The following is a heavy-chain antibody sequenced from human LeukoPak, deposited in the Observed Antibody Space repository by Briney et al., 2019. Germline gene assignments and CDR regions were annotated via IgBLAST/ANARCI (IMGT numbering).Heavy chain of an antibody. CDR1: VFTFSNYA. CDR3: AKGPVRSSPYYFDY. CDR2: IIGSGGTT. D-gene: IGHD6-6*01. V-gene: IGHV3-23*01. Sequence: GESLRLSCEASVFTFSNYAMTWVRQAPGKGLEWVSTIIGSGGTTFYADSVKGRFTISRDNSKNTLYLQLNSLRAEDTAVYYYAKGPVRSSPYYFDYWGQGTLVTVSS. J-gene: IGHJ4*02.